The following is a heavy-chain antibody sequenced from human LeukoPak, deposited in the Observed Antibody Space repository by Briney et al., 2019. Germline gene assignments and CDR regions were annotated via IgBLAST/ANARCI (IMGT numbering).Heavy chain of an antibody. CDR2: IYYSGST. V-gene: IGHV4-31*03. CDR3: ARGPRYMIASEYYFDY. Sequence: SQTLSLTCTVSGGSISSGGYYWSWIRQHPGKGLEWIGYIYYSGSTYYNPSLKSRVTISVHTSKNQFSLKLSSVTAADTAVYYCARGPRYMIASEYYFDYWGQGTLVTVSS. J-gene: IGHJ4*02. D-gene: IGHD2-21*01. CDR1: GGSISSGGYY.